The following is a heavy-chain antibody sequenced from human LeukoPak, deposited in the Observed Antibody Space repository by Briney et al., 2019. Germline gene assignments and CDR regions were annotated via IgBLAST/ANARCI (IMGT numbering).Heavy chain of an antibody. CDR3: VNGGFGSGNYYNVPHY. CDR2: ISSNGGST. Sequence: PGGSLRLSCSASGFTFSSYAMHWVRQAPGKGLEYVSAISSNGGSTYYADSVKGRFTISRDNSKNTLYLQMSSLRAEDTAVYYCVNGGFGSGNYYNVPHYWGQGTLVTVSS. J-gene: IGHJ4*02. V-gene: IGHV3-64D*06. CDR1: GFTFSSYA. D-gene: IGHD3-10*01.